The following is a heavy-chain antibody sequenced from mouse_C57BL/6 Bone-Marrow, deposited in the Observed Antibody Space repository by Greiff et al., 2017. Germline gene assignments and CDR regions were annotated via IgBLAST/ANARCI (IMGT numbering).Heavy chain of an antibody. CDR1: GFNIKDDY. CDR3: TTRVYYGSSYWYFDV. V-gene: IGHV14-4*01. D-gene: IGHD1-1*01. CDR2: IDPENGDT. J-gene: IGHJ1*03. Sequence: VQLKESGAELVRPGASVKLSCTASGFNIKDDYMHWVKQRPEQGLEWIGWIDPENGDTEYASKFQGKATITPDTSSTTAYVQLSSLTSEDTAVYYCTTRVYYGSSYWYFDVWGTGTTVTVSS.